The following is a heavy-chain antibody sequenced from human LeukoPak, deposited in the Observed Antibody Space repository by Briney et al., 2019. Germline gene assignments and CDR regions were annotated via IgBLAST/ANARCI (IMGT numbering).Heavy chain of an antibody. CDR3: ARGRQHRIAARYFDY. D-gene: IGHD6-6*01. CDR1: GFIFSSYA. J-gene: IGHJ4*02. CDR2: ISYDGSNK. Sequence: GGSLRLSCAASGFIFSSYAMQWVRQAPGKGLEWVAVISYDGSNKYYADSVKGRFTISRDNSKNTLYLQMNSLRAEDTAVYYCARGRQHRIAARYFDYWGQGTLVTVSS. V-gene: IGHV3-30-3*01.